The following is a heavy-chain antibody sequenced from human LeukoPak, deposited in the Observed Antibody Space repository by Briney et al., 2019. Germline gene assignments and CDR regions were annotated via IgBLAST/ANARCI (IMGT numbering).Heavy chain of an antibody. CDR1: GGSISSYY. CDR2: IYYSGST. D-gene: IGHD3-22*01. J-gene: IGHJ6*03. Sequence: SETLSLTCTVSGGSISSYYWSWIRQPPGKGLEWSEYIYYSGSTNYNPSLKSRVTISVDTSKNQFSLKLSSVTAADTAVYYCARATYYYDSSGYSGIYYYYYMDVWGKGTTVTVSS. V-gene: IGHV4-59*01. CDR3: ARATYYYDSSGYSGIYYYYYMDV.